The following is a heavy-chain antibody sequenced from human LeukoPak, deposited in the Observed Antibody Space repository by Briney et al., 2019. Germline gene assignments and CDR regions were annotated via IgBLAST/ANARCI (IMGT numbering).Heavy chain of an antibody. J-gene: IGHJ4*02. CDR3: ARSLHLDYYDSSGYFDY. V-gene: IGHV4-59*08. D-gene: IGHD3-22*01. Sequence: PSETLSLTCTVSGGSISSYYWSWIRQPPGKGLEWIGYIYYSGSTNYNPSLKGRVTISVDTSKNQFSLKLSSVTAADTAVYYCARSLHLDYYDSSGYFDYWGQGTLVTVSS. CDR2: IYYSGST. CDR1: GGSISSYY.